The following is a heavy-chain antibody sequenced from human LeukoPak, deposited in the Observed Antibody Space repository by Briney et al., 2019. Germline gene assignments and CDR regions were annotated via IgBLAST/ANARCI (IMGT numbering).Heavy chain of an antibody. V-gene: IGHV3-23*01. CDR1: GFTFSSYA. Sequence: RTGGSLRLSCAASGFTFSSYAMSWVRQAPGKGLEWVSAISGSGGSTYYADSVKGRFTISRDNSKNTLYLQMNSLRAEDTAVYYCAKRPIWEQHLDYWGQGTLVTVSS. CDR2: ISGSGGST. D-gene: IGHD1-26*01. J-gene: IGHJ4*02. CDR3: AKRPIWEQHLDY.